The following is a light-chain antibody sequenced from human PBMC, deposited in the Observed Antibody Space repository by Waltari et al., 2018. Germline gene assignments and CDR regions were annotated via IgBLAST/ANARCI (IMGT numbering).Light chain of an antibody. Sequence: NFMLTQSHSVSESPGKTVTISCTRTSGRVAANSMQWYQQSPGRAPTLVTYENNQRPSGVPDRVSGSMHSSSSASSPTISGLKTGDEADYYCQSYNNNIWLLGGGTKLTVL. CDR3: QSYNNNIWL. J-gene: IGLJ3*02. CDR2: ENN. V-gene: IGLV6-57*03. CDR1: SGRVAANS.